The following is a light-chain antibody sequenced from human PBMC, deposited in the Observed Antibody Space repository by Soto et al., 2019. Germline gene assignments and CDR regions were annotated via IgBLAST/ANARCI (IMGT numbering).Light chain of an antibody. J-gene: IGLJ3*02. CDR2: DVT. Sequence: QSALTQLPSASGSRGQSVAISCTGTSSDVGAFDYVSWYQHHPGKVPKLLIYDVTKRPSGVPDRFSGSKSGNTASLTVSGLQAEDEADYYCSSYAGSNNWVFGGGTKLTVL. CDR3: SSYAGSNNWV. CDR1: SSDVGAFDY. V-gene: IGLV2-8*01.